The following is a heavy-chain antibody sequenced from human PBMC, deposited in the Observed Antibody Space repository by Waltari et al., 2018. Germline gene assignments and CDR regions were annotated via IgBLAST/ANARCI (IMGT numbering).Heavy chain of an antibody. D-gene: IGHD6-6*01. V-gene: IGHV4-38-2*01. J-gene: IGHJ2*01. CDR3: ARRNSSSGYWYFDL. Sequence: QVQLQESGTGLVKPSETLSLTCAVSGYSISSGYYWGWIRQPPGKGLEWIGSIYHSGSTYYNPSLKRRVTISVDTSKNQFSLKLSSVTAADTAVYYCARRNSSSGYWYFDLWGRGTLVTVSS. CDR2: IYHSGST. CDR1: GYSISSGYY.